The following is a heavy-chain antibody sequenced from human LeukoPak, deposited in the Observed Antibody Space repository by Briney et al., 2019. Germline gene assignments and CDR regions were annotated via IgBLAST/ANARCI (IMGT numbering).Heavy chain of an antibody. J-gene: IGHJ4*01. D-gene: IGHD3-16*01. CDR2: ISASSSYE. CDR1: GFTFSSYT. CDR3: KGGEY. Sequence: GGSLRLSCAASGFTFSSYTMNWVRQAPGKGLEWVSSISASSSYEYYADSLKGRFTISRDNAKNSLYLQMNSLRVEDAALYYCKGGEYLGQGTLVTVAS. V-gene: IGHV3-21*01.